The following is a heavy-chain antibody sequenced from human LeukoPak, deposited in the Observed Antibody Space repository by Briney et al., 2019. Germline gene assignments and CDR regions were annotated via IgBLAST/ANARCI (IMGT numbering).Heavy chain of an antibody. CDR1: GYTFTGYY. Sequence: ASVKVSCKAPGYTFTGYYMHWVRQAPGQGLEWMGWINPNSGGTNYAQKFQGRVTMTRDTSISTAYMELSRLRSDDTAVYYCARLLVVPAANWFDPWGQGTLVTVSS. J-gene: IGHJ5*02. D-gene: IGHD2-2*01. V-gene: IGHV1-2*02. CDR2: INPNSGGT. CDR3: ARLLVVPAANWFDP.